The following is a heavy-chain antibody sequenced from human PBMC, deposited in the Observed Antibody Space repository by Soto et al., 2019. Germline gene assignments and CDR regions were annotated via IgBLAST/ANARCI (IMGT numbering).Heavy chain of an antibody. CDR3: AKDESSNYYGSGDY. V-gene: IGHV3-23*01. J-gene: IGHJ4*02. D-gene: IGHD3-10*01. CDR1: GLTFSNYA. Sequence: GGSLRLSCAASGLTFSNYAMSWVRQTPGKGLEWVSTISGDGDNTHYADSVKGRFTISRDNSKNTLHLQMNSLRAEDTAVYYCAKDESSNYYGSGDYWGQGTLVTVSS. CDR2: ISGDGDNT.